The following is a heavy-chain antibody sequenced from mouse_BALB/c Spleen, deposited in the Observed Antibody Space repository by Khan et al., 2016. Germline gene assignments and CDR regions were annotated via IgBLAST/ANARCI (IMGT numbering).Heavy chain of an antibody. CDR2: INPDSSTI. V-gene: IGHV4-1*02. D-gene: IGHD2-2*01. CDR1: GFDFSRYW. CDR3: ARHGNDAMDY. J-gene: IGHJ4*01. Sequence: EVQLVESGGGLVQPGGSLKLSCAASGFDFSRYWMSWVRQAPGKGLEWIGEINPDSSTINYTPSLKDKFIISRDNAKNTLYLQMSKVRSEDTALYYCARHGNDAMDYWGQGTSVTVSS.